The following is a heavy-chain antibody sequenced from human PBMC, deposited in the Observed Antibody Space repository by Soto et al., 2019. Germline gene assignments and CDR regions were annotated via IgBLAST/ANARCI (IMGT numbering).Heavy chain of an antibody. CDR1: GFTFSSYA. CDR2: ISNNGDTA. J-gene: IGHJ5*01. Sequence: GGSLRLSCATSGFTFSSYAMVWVRQAAEKGLEWVASISNNGDTAYYADSVKGRFTISRGNSENTLYLQMNGLRADDTALYFCAKSRVFIGAIRTLLASWGQGTQVTVSS. CDR3: AKSRVFIGAIRTLLAS. V-gene: IGHV3-23*01.